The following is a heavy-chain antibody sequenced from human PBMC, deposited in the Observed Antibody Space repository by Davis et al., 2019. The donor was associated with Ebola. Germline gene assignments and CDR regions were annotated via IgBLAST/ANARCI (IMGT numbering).Heavy chain of an antibody. CDR3: ARDSRWLVPGTYYYYGMDV. CDR2: LYYTGTT. Sequence: SETLSLTCIVSGGSISSDSHYWGWIRQSPGKGLEWFGSLYYTGTTYYNPSLKSRVTISVDTSKNHFSLKLSSVTAADTAVYYCARDSRWLVPGTYYYYGMDVWGQGTTVTVSS. V-gene: IGHV4-39*07. CDR1: GGSISSDSHY. J-gene: IGHJ6*02. D-gene: IGHD6-19*01.